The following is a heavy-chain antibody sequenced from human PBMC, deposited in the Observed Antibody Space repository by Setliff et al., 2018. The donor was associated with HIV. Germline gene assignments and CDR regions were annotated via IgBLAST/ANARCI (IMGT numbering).Heavy chain of an antibody. J-gene: IGHJ4*02. CDR2: IGGSGGST. CDR3: AKGTYSYDSSGPDY. CDR1: GFTFSSYA. Sequence: GESLKISCAASGFTFSSYAMNWVRQAPGKGLEWVSVIGGSGGSTYYADSVKGRFTISRDNSKNTLYLQMNSLRAEDTAVYYCAKGTYSYDSSGPDYWGQGTLVTV. D-gene: IGHD3-22*01. V-gene: IGHV3-23*01.